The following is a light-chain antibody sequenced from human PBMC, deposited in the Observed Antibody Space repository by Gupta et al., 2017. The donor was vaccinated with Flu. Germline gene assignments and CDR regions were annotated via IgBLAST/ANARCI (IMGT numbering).Light chain of an antibody. Sequence: QSALTQPASISGSPGQTITSSCVGTADDVGGSKYVSWYQQHADKAPRLIIYDVTKRPSEISDRFSASKSGNTASLTISGLRPEDEADYYCSSSTSITTLIFGTGSKVTVL. CDR2: DVT. V-gene: IGLV2-14*03. J-gene: IGLJ1*01. CDR1: ADDVGGSKY. CDR3: SSSTSITTLI.